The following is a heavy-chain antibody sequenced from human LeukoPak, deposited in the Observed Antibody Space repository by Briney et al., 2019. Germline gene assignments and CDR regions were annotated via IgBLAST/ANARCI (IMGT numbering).Heavy chain of an antibody. J-gene: IGHJ4*02. D-gene: IGHD6-13*01. CDR1: GYTFTSYG. Sequence: ASVKVSCKAPGYTFTSYGISWVRRAPGQGLEWMGWISAYNGNTNYAQKLQGRVTMTTDTSTSTAYMELRSLRSDDTAVYYCAREVRGRQQLVLGYWGQGTLVTVSS. V-gene: IGHV1-18*01. CDR2: ISAYNGNT. CDR3: AREVRGRQQLVLGY.